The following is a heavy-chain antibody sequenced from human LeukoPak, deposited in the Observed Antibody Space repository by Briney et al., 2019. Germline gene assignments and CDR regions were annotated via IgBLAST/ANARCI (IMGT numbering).Heavy chain of an antibody. D-gene: IGHD1-14*01. J-gene: IGHJ4*02. CDR1: GYTFNTYA. CDR3: ARRTPADY. V-gene: IGHV7-4-1*02. Sequence: ASVKVSCKASGYTFNTYAMNWVRQAPGQGLEWMGWINTNTGSPFYAQGFTGRFVFSVDTSVSTAYLEINSLQAEETAVYFCARRTPADYWGQGTLVTVSS. CDR2: INTNTGSP.